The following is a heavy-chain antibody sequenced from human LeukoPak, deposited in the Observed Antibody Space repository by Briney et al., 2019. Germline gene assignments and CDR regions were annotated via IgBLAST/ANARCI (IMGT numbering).Heavy chain of an antibody. CDR3: ARGPDTAMVPHDY. CDR2: INHSGST. Sequence: SETLSLTCAVYGGSFSGYYWSWIRQPPGKGLEWIGEINHSGSTNYNPSPKSRVTISVDTSKNQFSLKLSSVTAADTAVYYCARGPDTAMVPHDYWGQGTLVTVSS. CDR1: GGSFSGYY. J-gene: IGHJ4*02. V-gene: IGHV4-34*01. D-gene: IGHD5-18*01.